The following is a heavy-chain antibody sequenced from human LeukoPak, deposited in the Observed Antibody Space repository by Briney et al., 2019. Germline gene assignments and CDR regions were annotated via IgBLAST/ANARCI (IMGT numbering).Heavy chain of an antibody. D-gene: IGHD2-2*01. CDR1: GGSISSGGYY. J-gene: IGHJ6*03. Sequence: SETLSLTCTVSGGSISSGGYYWNWIRQHPGKGLEWIGYIYYSGNTYYNPSLKSRATMSVDTSKNQLSLRLSSVTAADRAVYYCAREGPAASTFFYYFMDVWGKGTTVTVSS. CDR3: AREGPAASTFFYYFMDV. V-gene: IGHV4-31*03. CDR2: IYYSGNT.